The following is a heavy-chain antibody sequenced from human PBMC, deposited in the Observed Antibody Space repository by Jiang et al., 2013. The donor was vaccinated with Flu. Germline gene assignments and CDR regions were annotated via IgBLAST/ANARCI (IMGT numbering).Heavy chain of an antibody. V-gene: IGHV6-1*01. J-gene: IGHJ4*02. CDR3: ARAPGDSSGYIYFDY. CDR1: SVSSNSAA. Sequence: SVSSNSAAWNWIRQSPSRGLEWLGRTYYRSKWYNDYAVSVKSRITINPDTSKNQFSLQLNSVTPEDTAVYYCARAPGDSSGYIYFDYWGQGTLVTVSS. D-gene: IGHD3-22*01. CDR2: TYYRSKWYN.